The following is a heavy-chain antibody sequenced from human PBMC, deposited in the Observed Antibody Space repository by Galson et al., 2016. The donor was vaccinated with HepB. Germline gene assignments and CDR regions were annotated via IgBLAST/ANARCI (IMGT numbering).Heavy chain of an antibody. J-gene: IGHJ4*02. D-gene: IGHD3-10*01. CDR2: LYPAGNT. Sequence: SLRLSCAVSGFTFSASWMTWVRLAPGKGLEWVSILYPAGNTYYADSVKGRFTISRDNSKNTVFLQMNSLRAEDTAVYYGARVKRPWRYYDGSDRDYWGQGTLVTVSS. CDR1: GFTFSASW. CDR3: ARVKRPWRYYDGSDRDY. V-gene: IGHV3-53*01.